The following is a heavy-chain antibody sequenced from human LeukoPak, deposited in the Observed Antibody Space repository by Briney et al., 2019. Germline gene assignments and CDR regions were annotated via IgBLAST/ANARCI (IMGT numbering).Heavy chain of an antibody. CDR1: GGSVSSGSYY. Sequence: KPSETLSLTCTVPGGSVSSGSYYWSWIRQPPGKGLEWIGYIYYSGSTNYNPSLKSRVTISVDTSKNQFSLKLSSVTAADTAVYYCAREEGVRGVPLFDPWGQGTLVTVSS. V-gene: IGHV4-61*01. J-gene: IGHJ5*02. D-gene: IGHD3-10*01. CDR2: IYYSGST. CDR3: AREEGVRGVPLFDP.